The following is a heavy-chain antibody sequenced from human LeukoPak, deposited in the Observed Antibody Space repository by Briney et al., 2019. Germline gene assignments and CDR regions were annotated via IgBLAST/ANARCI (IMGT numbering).Heavy chain of an antibody. CDR1: GYTFTSYY. J-gene: IGHJ4*02. V-gene: IGHV1-46*01. Sequence: GASVKVSCKASGYTFTSYYMHWVRQAPGQGLERMGIINPSGGSTSYAQKFQGRVTMTRDTSISTAYMGLSRLRSDDTAVYYCARDHGDYVGSFDYWGQGTLVTVSS. D-gene: IGHD4-17*01. CDR2: INPSGGST. CDR3: ARDHGDYVGSFDY.